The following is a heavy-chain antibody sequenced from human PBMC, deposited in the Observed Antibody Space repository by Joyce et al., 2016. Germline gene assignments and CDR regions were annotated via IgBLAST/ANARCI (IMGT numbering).Heavy chain of an antibody. CDR3: AMWRGGA. CDR1: GFTFSNYG. V-gene: IGHV3-30*03. D-gene: IGHD2-21*01. J-gene: IGHJ5*02. CDR2: ISYDGSKK. Sequence: QVQVVESGGGVVQPGRSLRLYCVASGFTFSNYGMQWVRHAPGKGLEWVALISYDGSKKHYGDTRKGRFTISRDNSKNTIYLQMSSLRAEDTAVCYCAMWRGGAWGQGTQVSVSS.